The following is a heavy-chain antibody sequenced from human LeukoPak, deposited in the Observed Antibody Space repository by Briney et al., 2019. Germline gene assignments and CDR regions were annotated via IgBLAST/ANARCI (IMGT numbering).Heavy chain of an antibody. V-gene: IGHV4-59*01. J-gene: IGHJ4*02. CDR2: IYYSGST. CDR3: ARLTGMGDYYFDY. CDR1: GGSISSYY. Sequence: SETLSLTCTVSGGSISSYYWSWIRQPPGKGPEWIGYIYYSGSTNYNPSLKSRVTISVDTSKNQFSLKLSSVTAADTAVYYCARLTGMGDYYFDYWGQGTLVTVSS. D-gene: IGHD2-21*02.